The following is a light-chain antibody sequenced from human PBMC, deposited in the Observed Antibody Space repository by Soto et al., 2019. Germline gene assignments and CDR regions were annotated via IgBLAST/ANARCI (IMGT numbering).Light chain of an antibody. Sequence: EIVMTQSPATLSVSPGERATLSCRGSQSVSSNLAWYQQKPGQAPRPLIYGASTRATGIPATFSGSGSGTEFTLTISSLQSEDFAVYYCQQYYDWSRTFGQGTKVEIK. CDR3: QQYYDWSRT. CDR1: QSVSSN. J-gene: IGKJ1*01. CDR2: GAS. V-gene: IGKV3-15*01.